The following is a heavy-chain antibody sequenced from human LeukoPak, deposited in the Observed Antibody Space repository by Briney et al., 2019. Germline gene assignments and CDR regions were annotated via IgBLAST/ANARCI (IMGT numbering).Heavy chain of an antibody. CDR3: ASINYGGNSGD. Sequence: SQTLSLTGTVSGGSISSGGYYWSWIRQPPGKGLEWIGYIYHSGSTYYNPSLKSRVTISVDRSKNQFSLKLSSVTAADTAVYYCASINYGGNSGDWGQGTLVTVSS. CDR2: IYHSGST. V-gene: IGHV4-30-2*01. D-gene: IGHD4-23*01. J-gene: IGHJ4*02. CDR1: GGSISSGGYY.